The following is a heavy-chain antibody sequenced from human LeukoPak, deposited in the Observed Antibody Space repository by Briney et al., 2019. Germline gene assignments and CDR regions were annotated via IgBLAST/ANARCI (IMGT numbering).Heavy chain of an antibody. Sequence: TETLSLTCTVSGGSISSSTYYWGWIRQPPGKGLEWIASIYYSGSTYYNPSLKSRVTISVDTSKNQFSLKVSSVTAADTAVYYCARLPAATDIWGQGTMVTVSS. CDR3: ARLPAATDI. V-gene: IGHV4-39*01. J-gene: IGHJ3*02. CDR1: GGSISSSTYY. CDR2: IYYSGST.